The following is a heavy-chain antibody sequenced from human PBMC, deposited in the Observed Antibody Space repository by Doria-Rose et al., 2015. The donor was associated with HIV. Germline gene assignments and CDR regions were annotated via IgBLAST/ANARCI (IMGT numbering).Heavy chain of an antibody. CDR3: ARIKSSRWYHKYYFDF. CDR2: IFSDDER. D-gene: IGHD6-13*01. J-gene: IGHJ4*02. V-gene: IGHV2-26*01. Sequence: SGPVLVKPTETLTLTCTVSGVSLSSPGMGVSWIRQPPGKALEWLANIFSDDERSYKTSLKSGLTISRGTSESQVVLTMTDMDPVDTATYYCARIKSSRWYHKYYFDFWGQGTLVIVSA. CDR1: GVSLSSPGMG.